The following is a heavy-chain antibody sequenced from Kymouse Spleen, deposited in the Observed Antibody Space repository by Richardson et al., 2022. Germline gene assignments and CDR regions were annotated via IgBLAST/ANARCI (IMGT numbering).Heavy chain of an antibody. Sequence: QVQLQQWGAGLLKPSETLSLTCAVYGGSFSGYYWSWIRQPPGKGLEWIGEINHSGSTNYNPSLKSRVTISVDTSKNQFSLKLSSVTAADTAVYYCARGKGDCSSTSCYEDNWNYGWFDPWGQGTLVTVSS. V-gene: IGHV4-34*01. CDR1: GGSFSGYY. CDR3: ARGKGDCSSTSCYEDNWNYGWFDP. D-gene: IGHD2-2*02. J-gene: IGHJ5*02. CDR2: INHSGST.